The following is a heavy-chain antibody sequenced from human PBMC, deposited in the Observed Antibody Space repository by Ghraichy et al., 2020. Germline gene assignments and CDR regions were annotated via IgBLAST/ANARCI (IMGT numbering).Heavy chain of an antibody. CDR2: MNPNSGNT. D-gene: IGHD3-9*01. CDR1: GYTFTSYD. V-gene: IGHV1-8*01. Sequence: ASAKVSCKASGYTFTSYDINWVRQATGQGLEWMGWMNPNSGNTGYAQKFQGRVTMTRNTSISTAYMELSSLRSEDTAVYYCARLSRYFDWLLSDGWFDPWGQGTLVTVSS. J-gene: IGHJ5*02. CDR3: ARLSRYFDWLLSDGWFDP.